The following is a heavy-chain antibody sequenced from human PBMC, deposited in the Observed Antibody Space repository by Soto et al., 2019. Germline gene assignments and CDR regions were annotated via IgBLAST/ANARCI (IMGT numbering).Heavy chain of an antibody. D-gene: IGHD2-8*01. CDR1: GYTFTSFG. CDR3: ARDRSMYYGMDV. J-gene: IGHJ6*02. CDR2: ISAYNGNT. Sequence: QVQLVQSGGEVKKPGASVKVSCKATGYTFTSFGISWVRQAPGQGLEWMGWISAYNGNTNKAQKPQGRVTMTTDTSTSTAYMALRSLTSDDTAVYYCARDRSMYYGMDVRGQGTTVSVSS. V-gene: IGHV1-18*01.